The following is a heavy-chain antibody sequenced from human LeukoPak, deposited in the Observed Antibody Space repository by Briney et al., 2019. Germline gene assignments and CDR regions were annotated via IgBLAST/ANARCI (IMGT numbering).Heavy chain of an antibody. J-gene: IGHJ4*02. CDR3: AKVHEYGDYGY. D-gene: IGHD4-17*01. CDR2: ISSNGGST. V-gene: IGHV3-64*04. Sequence: PGGSLRLSCSASGFTFSSYAMHWVRQAPGKGLEYVSAISSNGGSTYYADSVKGRFTISRDNSKNTVLLQMNSLRVEDTAVYYCAKVHEYGDYGYWGQGTLVTVSS. CDR1: GFTFSSYA.